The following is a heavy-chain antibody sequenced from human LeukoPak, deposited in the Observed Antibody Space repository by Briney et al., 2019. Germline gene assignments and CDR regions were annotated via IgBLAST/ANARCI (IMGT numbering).Heavy chain of an antibody. CDR2: IIPIFGTT. D-gene: IGHD3-10*01. J-gene: IGHJ4*02. Sequence: SVKVSCKASGGTFSSYAISWVRQATGQGLEWMGGIIPIFGTTNYAQKFQGRVTITTNKSTSTAYMELSSLGSEDTAGDYWSKYDYYGSGGTYYFDYWGQGTLVTVSS. CDR3: SKYDYYGSGGTYYFDY. CDR1: GGTFSSYA. V-gene: IGHV1-69*05.